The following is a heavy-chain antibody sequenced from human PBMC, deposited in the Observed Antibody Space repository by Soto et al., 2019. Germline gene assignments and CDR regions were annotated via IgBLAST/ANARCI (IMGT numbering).Heavy chain of an antibody. D-gene: IGHD3-10*01. J-gene: IGHJ4*02. CDR1: GFTFSAFA. CDR3: AKGVVREPAYFDY. Sequence: GGSLRLSCTVSGFTFSAFAMYWVRQAPGKGLEWVALISYDGTNEDYAEFVRGRFTISRDNSKNTLYLDMNSLSAEDSAVYFCAKGVVREPAYFDYWGQGTLVTVSS. CDR2: ISYDGTNE. V-gene: IGHV3-30*18.